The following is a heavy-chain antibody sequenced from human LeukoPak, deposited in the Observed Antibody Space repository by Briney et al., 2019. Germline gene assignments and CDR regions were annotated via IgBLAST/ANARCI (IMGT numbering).Heavy chain of an antibody. CDR1: GYTVTTYY. V-gene: IGHV1-46*01. CDR2: INPSVGST. CDR3: ARAPGDYDSSGYYSSYYFDY. Sequence: ASVSVSSTASGYTVTTYYMHWVRQAPGQGRGGMGIINPSVGSTSYAQMFQGTVTMTRDTSTRTVYIELRSLSSEDTAVYYCARAPGDYDSSGYYSSYYFDYWGEGTLVTVSS. D-gene: IGHD3-22*01. J-gene: IGHJ4*02.